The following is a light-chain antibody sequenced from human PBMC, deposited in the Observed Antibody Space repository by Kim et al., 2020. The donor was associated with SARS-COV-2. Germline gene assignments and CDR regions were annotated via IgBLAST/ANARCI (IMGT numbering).Light chain of an antibody. J-gene: IGLJ2*01. CDR1: SSNIGGFDY. Sequence: QSALTQPRSVSGSPGQSVTISCTGTSSNIGGFDYVAWFQQYSGKAPKLIISAVSERPSGVPGRFSGSKSGNTASLTISGLQAEDEADYYCSSYAGNYRVIFGGGTQLTVL. V-gene: IGLV2-11*01. CDR2: AVS. CDR3: SSYAGNYRVI.